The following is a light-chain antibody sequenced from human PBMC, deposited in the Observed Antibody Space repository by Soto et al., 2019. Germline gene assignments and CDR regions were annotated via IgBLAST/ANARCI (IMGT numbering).Light chain of an antibody. CDR3: MQALQLRT. CDR2: LGS. J-gene: IGKJ1*01. Sequence: DIVMTQYPLSLKVTPGEPATISCRYSESLLYSNGYNYVDWYLQKPGQSPQLLIYLGSNRASGVPDRFSGSGSGTDFTLKINRVEAEDVGVYYCMQALQLRTFGQGTKVEIK. V-gene: IGKV2-28*01. CDR1: ESLLYSNGYNY.